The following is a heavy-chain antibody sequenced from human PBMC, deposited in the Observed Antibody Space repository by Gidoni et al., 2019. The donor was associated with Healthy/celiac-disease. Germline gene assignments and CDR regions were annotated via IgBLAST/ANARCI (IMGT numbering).Heavy chain of an antibody. Sequence: EVQLLESGGGLVQPGGSLRLSCAASGFTFSSYAMSWVRQAPGKGLGGVSAISGSGGSTYYADSVKGRFTISRDNSKNTLYLQMNSLRAEDTAVYYCASKGGITGTPCFDYWGQGTLVTVSS. CDR2: ISGSGGST. J-gene: IGHJ4*02. V-gene: IGHV3-23*01. CDR3: ASKGGITGTPCFDY. CDR1: GFTFSSYA. D-gene: IGHD1-20*01.